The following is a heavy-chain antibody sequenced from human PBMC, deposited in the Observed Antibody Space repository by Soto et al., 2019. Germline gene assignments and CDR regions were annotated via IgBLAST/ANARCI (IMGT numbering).Heavy chain of an antibody. V-gene: IGHV6-1*01. Sequence: SQTLSLTCAISGDSVSSKTAAWNWIRSSPSRGLEWLGRTYYRSNWRHDYAVSVKSRITVNPDTSKNHFSLQLNSVTPDDTAVYYCARGVAGTGFDLWGQGTLVNVSS. CDR3: ARGVAGTGFDL. CDR2: TYYRSNWRH. J-gene: IGHJ4*02. D-gene: IGHD6-19*01. CDR1: GDSVSSKTAA.